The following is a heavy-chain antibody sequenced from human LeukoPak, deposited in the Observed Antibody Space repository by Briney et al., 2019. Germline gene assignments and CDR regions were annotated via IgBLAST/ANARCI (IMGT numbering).Heavy chain of an antibody. CDR1: GGSISSYY. V-gene: IGHV4-59*01. Sequence: PSETLSLTCTVSGGSISSYYWSWIRQPPGKGLEWIGYIYYSGSTNYNPSLKSRVTISVDTSKNQFSLKLSSVTAADTAVYYCARVKRYSSSSVAVSYMAVWGKRTTVTVSS. CDR3: ARVKRYSSSSVAVSYMAV. CDR2: IYYSGST. J-gene: IGHJ6*03. D-gene: IGHD6-6*01.